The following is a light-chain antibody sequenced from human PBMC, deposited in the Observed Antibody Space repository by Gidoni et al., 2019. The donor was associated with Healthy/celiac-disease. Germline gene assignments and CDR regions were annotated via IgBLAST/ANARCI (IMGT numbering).Light chain of an antibody. CDR3: QVWDSSSDHWV. Sequence: SYVLTQPPPVSVAPGKTARITRGGNNIGSKSVHWYQQKPGQAPVLVIYYDSDRPSGIPERFSGSNSGNTATLTISRVEAGDEADYYCQVWDSSSDHWVFGGGTKLTVL. CDR1: NIGSKS. V-gene: IGLV3-21*04. J-gene: IGLJ3*02. CDR2: YDS.